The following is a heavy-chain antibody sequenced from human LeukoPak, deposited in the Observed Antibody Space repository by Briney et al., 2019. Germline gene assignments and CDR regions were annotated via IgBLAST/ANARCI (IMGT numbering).Heavy chain of an antibody. Sequence: GGSLRLSCAASGFIFSTYWMSWVRQAPGKGLEWVANIKRDGSEKYYGDSEKGRFTISRDNAKNSLYLQMNSLRAEDTAIYYWAREARGNYAPGLDYWGQGTLVTVSS. D-gene: IGHD1-7*01. CDR1: GFIFSTYW. J-gene: IGHJ4*02. CDR2: IKRDGSEK. V-gene: IGHV3-7*01. CDR3: AREARGNYAPGLDY.